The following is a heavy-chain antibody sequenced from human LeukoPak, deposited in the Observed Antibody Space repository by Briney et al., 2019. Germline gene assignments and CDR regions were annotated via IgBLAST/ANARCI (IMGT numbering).Heavy chain of an antibody. CDR3: ARVIGGAIDH. D-gene: IGHD4/OR15-4a*01. Sequence: GGSLRLSCAASGFSFSSYSMNWVRQAPGKGLEWVSFIDTTGSDMHCADSVTGRFTISRDNAKNSLYLQMDSLRAEDTAVYYCARVIGGAIDHWGQGTLVTVSS. J-gene: IGHJ4*02. CDR2: IDTTGSDM. V-gene: IGHV3-21*01. CDR1: GFSFSSYS.